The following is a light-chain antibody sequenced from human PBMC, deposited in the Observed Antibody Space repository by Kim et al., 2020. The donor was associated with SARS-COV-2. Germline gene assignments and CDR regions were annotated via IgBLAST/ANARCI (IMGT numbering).Light chain of an antibody. CDR3: NSRDSSGNHLGVV. J-gene: IGLJ2*01. CDR1: SLRSYY. Sequence: GQTVRITCQGDSLRSYYASWYQQKPGQAPVLVIYGKNNRPSGIPVRFSGSSSGNTASLTITGAQAEDEADYYCNSRDSSGNHLGVVFGGGTQLTVL. CDR2: GKN. V-gene: IGLV3-19*01.